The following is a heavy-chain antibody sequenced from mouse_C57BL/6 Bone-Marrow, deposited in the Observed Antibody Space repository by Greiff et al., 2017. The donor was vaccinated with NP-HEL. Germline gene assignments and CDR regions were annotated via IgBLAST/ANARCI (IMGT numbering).Heavy chain of an antibody. Sequence: EVKVEESGGGLVQPGGSLKLSCAASGFTFSDYYMYWVRQTPEKRLEWVAYISNGGGSTYYPDTVKGRFTISRDNAKNTLYLQMSRLKSEDTAMYYCARRDYDYDFAYWGQGTLVTVSA. D-gene: IGHD2-4*01. CDR3: ARRDYDYDFAY. V-gene: IGHV5-12*01. J-gene: IGHJ3*01. CDR2: ISNGGGST. CDR1: GFTFSDYY.